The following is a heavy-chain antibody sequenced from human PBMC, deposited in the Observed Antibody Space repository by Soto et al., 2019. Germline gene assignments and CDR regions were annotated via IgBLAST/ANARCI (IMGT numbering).Heavy chain of an antibody. Sequence: QVKLVQSGAEVKKPGASVKVSCKASGYTFTSYYMHWVRQAPGQGLEWMGIINPSGGSTSYAQKFQGRVTMTRDTSTSTVYMELSSLRSEDTAVYYCARAGSGTAVFRYGMDVWGQGTTVTVSS. D-gene: IGHD3-10*01. CDR1: GYTFTSYY. J-gene: IGHJ6*02. CDR2: INPSGGST. CDR3: ARAGSGTAVFRYGMDV. V-gene: IGHV1-46*01.